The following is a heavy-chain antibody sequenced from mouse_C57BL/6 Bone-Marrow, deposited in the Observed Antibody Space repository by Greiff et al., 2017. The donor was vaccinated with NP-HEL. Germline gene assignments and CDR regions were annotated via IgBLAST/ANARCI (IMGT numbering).Heavy chain of an antibody. CDR2: ISSGSSTI. CDR1: GFTFSDYG. J-gene: IGHJ2*01. D-gene: IGHD2-5*01. Sequence: EVMLVESGGGLVKPGGSLKLSCAASGFTFSDYGMHWVRQAPEKGLEWVAYISSGSSTIYYADTVKGRCTISRDNAKNTLFLQMTSLRSEDTAMYYCARQGYSNYRPLDYWGQGTTLTVSS. V-gene: IGHV5-17*01. CDR3: ARQGYSNYRPLDY.